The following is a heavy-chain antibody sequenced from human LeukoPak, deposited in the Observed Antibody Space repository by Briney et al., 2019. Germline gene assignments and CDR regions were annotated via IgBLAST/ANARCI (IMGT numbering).Heavy chain of an antibody. V-gene: IGHV3-23*01. CDR1: GFTFSTYS. Sequence: GGSLRLSCAASGFTFSTYSISWIRQAPGKGLEWASAIRPNSERTYYADSVRGRFTVSRDNFKDTVYLQIMNLSAEDTAFYFCAREQSGTGGWYTVDYWGQGTLVTVSS. CDR3: AREQSGTGGWYTVDY. J-gene: IGHJ4*02. D-gene: IGHD6-19*01. CDR2: IRPNSERT.